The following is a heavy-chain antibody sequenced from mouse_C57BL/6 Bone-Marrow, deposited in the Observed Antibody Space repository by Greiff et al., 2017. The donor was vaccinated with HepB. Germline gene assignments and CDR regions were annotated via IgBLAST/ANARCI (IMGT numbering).Heavy chain of an antibody. Sequence: EVKLMESGGGLVKPGGSLKLSCAASGFTFSDYGMHWVRQAPEKGLEWVAYISSGSSTIYYADTVKGRFTISRDNAKNTLFLQMTSLRSEDTAMYYCARTSITTVVAKDWYFDVWGTGTTVTVSS. CDR3: ARTSITTVVAKDWYFDV. V-gene: IGHV5-17*01. CDR2: ISSGSSTI. CDR1: GFTFSDYG. D-gene: IGHD1-1*01. J-gene: IGHJ1*03.